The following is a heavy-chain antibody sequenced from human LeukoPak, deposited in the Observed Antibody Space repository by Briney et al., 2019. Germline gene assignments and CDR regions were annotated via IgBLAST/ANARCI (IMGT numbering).Heavy chain of an antibody. CDR1: GFTFSSYS. J-gene: IGHJ4*02. D-gene: IGHD6-13*01. CDR2: ISSSSSYI. Sequence: GGSPRLSCAASGFTFSSYSMNWVRQAPGKGLEWVSSISSSSSYIYYADSVKGRFTISRDNAKNSLYLQMNSLRAEDTAVYYCARDSAAAASGDYWGQGTLVTVSS. V-gene: IGHV3-21*01. CDR3: ARDSAAAASGDY.